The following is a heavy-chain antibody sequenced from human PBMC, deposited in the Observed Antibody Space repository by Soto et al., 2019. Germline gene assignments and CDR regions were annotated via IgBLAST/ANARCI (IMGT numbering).Heavy chain of an antibody. CDR2: ISAYNGNT. CDR1: GYTFTSYG. V-gene: IGHV1-18*01. D-gene: IGHD3-16*01. CDR3: ATHQSYDYAHYYFDY. J-gene: IGHJ4*02. Sequence: QVQLVQSGAEVKKPGASVKVSCKASGYTFTSYGISWVRQAPGQGLEWMGWISAYNGNTNYAQKLQGRVTMTTDTSPSTAYMELRSLRSDDTAVYYCATHQSYDYAHYYFDYWGQGTLVTVSS.